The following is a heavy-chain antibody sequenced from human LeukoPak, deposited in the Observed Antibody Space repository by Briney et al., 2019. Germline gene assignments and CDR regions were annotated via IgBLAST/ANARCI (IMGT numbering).Heavy chain of an antibody. CDR2: ISDNGGGT. CDR3: AKARSLGVTAAINY. D-gene: IGHD2-2*02. CDR1: GVIFRNYA. Sequence: GGSLRLSCVASGVIFRNYAMSWVRKAPGEGLEWVSGISDNGGGTYYANSVKGRFTISRDNSKNTLFLQMDTLRVDDTAVYYCAKARSLGVTAAINYWGQGTLVTVSS. V-gene: IGHV3-23*01. J-gene: IGHJ4*02.